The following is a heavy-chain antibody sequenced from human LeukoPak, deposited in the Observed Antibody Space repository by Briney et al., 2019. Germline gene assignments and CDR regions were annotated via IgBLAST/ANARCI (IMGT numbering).Heavy chain of an antibody. D-gene: IGHD3-22*01. CDR3: ARGSSGYYPIDY. CDR1: GGTFSSYA. V-gene: IGHV1-69*13. CDR2: IIPIFGTA. J-gene: IGHJ4*02. Sequence: SVKVSCKASGGTFSSYAISWVRQAPGQGLEWMGGIIPIFGTANYAQKFQGRVTITADESTSTAYMELSSLRSENTAVYYCARGSSGYYPIDYWGQGTLVTVSS.